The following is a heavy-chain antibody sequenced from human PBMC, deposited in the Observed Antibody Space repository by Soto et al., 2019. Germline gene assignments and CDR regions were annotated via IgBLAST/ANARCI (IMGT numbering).Heavy chain of an antibody. D-gene: IGHD2-15*01. Sequence: EVQLLESGGGLVKPGGSLRLSCAASGFTFSSYAMSWVRQAPGKGLEWVSAISGSSGSTYYADSVKGRFTISRDKTKNPLYLQRNSQRVEVTAVYYCTKDAMVAARGWFDPWGHGTLVNVS. CDR2: ISGSSGST. V-gene: IGHV3-23*01. CDR3: TKDAMVAARGWFDP. CDR1: GFTFSSYA. J-gene: IGHJ5*02.